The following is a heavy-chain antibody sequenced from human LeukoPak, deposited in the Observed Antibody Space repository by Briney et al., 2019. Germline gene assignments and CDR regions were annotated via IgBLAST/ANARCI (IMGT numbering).Heavy chain of an antibody. J-gene: IGHJ4*02. D-gene: IGHD2-8*01. CDR1: GYSFTSYW. CDR3: ARSYCTNGVCYDY. CDR2: IYPGDSDT. Sequence: GESLKISCKGSGYSFTSYWIGWVRQMPGKGLEWTGIIYPGDSDTRYSPSFQGQVTISADKSISTAYLQWSSLKASDTAMYYCARSYCTNGVCYDYWGQGTLVTVSS. V-gene: IGHV5-51*01.